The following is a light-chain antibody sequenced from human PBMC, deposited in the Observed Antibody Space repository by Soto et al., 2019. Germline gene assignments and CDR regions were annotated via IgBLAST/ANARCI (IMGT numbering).Light chain of an antibody. Sequence: EIVMTQSPATLSVSPGERASLSCRASQRAGNFLAWYQQKPGQAPRLLIYYTSTRATGIPARFSGSGSGTEFTLTINSLQSEDSAVYYCQQHNQYPRTFGQGTRLEIK. CDR2: YTS. CDR3: QQHNQYPRT. CDR1: QRAGNF. V-gene: IGKV3D-15*01. J-gene: IGKJ5*01.